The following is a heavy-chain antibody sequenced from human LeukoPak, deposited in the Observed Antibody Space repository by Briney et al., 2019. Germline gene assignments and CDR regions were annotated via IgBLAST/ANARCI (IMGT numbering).Heavy chain of an antibody. V-gene: IGHV4-39*07. CDR2: S. CDR3: ARIYGLYQEAMDV. J-gene: IGHJ6*02. Sequence: PSETLSLTCTVSGGSMTAGDYYWGWVRQPPGTGLQWIATSYQGASLKSRVTISLDMSKNQFSLRLTSVTAADTAVYYCARIYGLYQEAMDVWGPGITVTVSS. CDR1: GGSMTAGDYY. D-gene: IGHD3-16*02.